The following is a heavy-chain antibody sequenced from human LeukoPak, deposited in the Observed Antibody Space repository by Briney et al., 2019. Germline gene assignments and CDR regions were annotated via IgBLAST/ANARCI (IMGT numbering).Heavy chain of an antibody. CDR3: AKPSSGWFRGYFDY. V-gene: IGHV3-23*01. J-gene: IGHJ4*02. Sequence: GGSLRLSCAASGFTFSSYAMSWVRQAPGKGLEWVSTISGSGGSTYYADSVQGRFTISRDNSKNTLYLQMNSLRAEDTAVYYCAKPSSGWFRGYFDYWGQGTLVTVSS. CDR2: ISGSGGST. D-gene: IGHD6-19*01. CDR1: GFTFSSYA.